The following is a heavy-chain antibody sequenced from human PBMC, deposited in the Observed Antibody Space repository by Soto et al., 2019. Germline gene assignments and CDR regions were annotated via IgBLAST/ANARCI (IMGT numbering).Heavy chain of an antibody. J-gene: IGHJ4*02. V-gene: IGHV3-74*01. CDR2: INPDGSKT. D-gene: IGHD3-22*01. CDR1: GFTFSHYW. CDR3: STDFHGFYDS. Sequence: PGGSLRLSCAASGFTFSHYWIHWVRQVPGKGLVWVSRINPDGSKTDYAESVKGRFTVSRDNVKNTLYLQMNSLRVEDSGLYYCSTDFHGFYDSGGQGSLVTVSS.